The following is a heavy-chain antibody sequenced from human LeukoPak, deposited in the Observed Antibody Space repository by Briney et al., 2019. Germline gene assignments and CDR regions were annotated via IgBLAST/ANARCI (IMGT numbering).Heavy chain of an antibody. D-gene: IGHD2-15*01. Sequence: SETLSLTCTVSGGSISSYYWSWIRQPPGKGLEWIGYIYYSGGTNYNPSLKSRVTISVDTSKNQFSLKLSSVTAADTAVYYCARALGYCSGGSCVWFDPWGQGTLVTVSS. V-gene: IGHV4-59*01. CDR2: IYYSGGT. J-gene: IGHJ5*02. CDR3: ARALGYCSGGSCVWFDP. CDR1: GGSISSYY.